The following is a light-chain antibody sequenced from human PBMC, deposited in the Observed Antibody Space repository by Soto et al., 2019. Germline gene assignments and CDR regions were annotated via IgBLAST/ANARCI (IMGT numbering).Light chain of an antibody. CDR3: CSYTSSSTYV. V-gene: IGLV2-14*01. CDR1: SGDVGAYNY. CDR2: DVS. J-gene: IGLJ1*01. Sequence: QSVLTQPASVFGSPGQSIAISCTGSSGDVGAYNYVSWYQQYSGKAPKLMIYDVSNRPSGVSDRFSGSKSGNTASLTISGLQAEDEADYYCCSYTSSSTYVFGTGTKVTVL.